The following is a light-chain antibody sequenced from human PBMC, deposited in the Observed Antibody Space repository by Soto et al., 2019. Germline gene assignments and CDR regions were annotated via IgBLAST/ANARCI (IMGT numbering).Light chain of an antibody. CDR2: AAS. J-gene: IGKJ1*01. CDR3: QQANSFPQT. V-gene: IGKV1-12*01. Sequence: DIQMTQSPSSVSAPVGDRVTITCRATEVISQWLAWYQQKPGKPPRLLIYAASALQNGVQSRFSGSGFGTDFTLTINSLQTEDYGTYYCQQANSFPQTVGLGTRVEIK. CDR1: EVISQW.